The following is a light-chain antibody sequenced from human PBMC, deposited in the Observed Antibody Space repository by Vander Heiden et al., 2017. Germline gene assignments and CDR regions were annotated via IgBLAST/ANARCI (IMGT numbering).Light chain of an antibody. Sequence: QSALTQPASVSGSPGQSITISCTGTSSDGGSYNLVSWYQQHPDKAPKLMIYEVSKRPSGVSNRFSGSKSGNTASLTISGLQAEDEADYYCCSYAGSSTLAFGGGTKLTVL. CDR2: EVS. CDR1: SSDGGSYNL. V-gene: IGLV2-23*02. CDR3: CSYAGSSTLA. J-gene: IGLJ3*02.